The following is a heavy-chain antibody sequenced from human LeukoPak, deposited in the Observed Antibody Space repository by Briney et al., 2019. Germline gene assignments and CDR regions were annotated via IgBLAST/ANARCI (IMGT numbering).Heavy chain of an antibody. CDR2: INHSGST. CDR1: GGSFSGYY. D-gene: IGHD6-19*01. Sequence: PSGTLSLTCTVYGGSFSGYYWSWIRQPPGKGLEWIGEINHSGSTNYNPSLRSRVTISVDTSKNQFSLKLSSVTAADTAVYYCARGQRGSGWYRRFDPWGQGTLVTVSS. J-gene: IGHJ5*02. CDR3: ARGQRGSGWYRRFDP. V-gene: IGHV4-34*01.